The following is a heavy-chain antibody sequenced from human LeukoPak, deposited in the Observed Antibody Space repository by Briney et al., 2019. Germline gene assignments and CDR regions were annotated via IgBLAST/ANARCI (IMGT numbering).Heavy chain of an antibody. CDR3: AILPGIAAAGMGYLDAFDI. Sequence: GRSLRLSCAASGFTFSSYAMHWVRQAPGKGLEWVAVISYDGSNKYYADSVKGRFTISRDNSKNTLYLQMNSLRAEDTAVYYRAILPGIAAAGMGYLDAFDIWGQGTMVTVSS. CDR1: GFTFSSYA. V-gene: IGHV3-30-3*01. CDR2: ISYDGSNK. J-gene: IGHJ3*02. D-gene: IGHD6-13*01.